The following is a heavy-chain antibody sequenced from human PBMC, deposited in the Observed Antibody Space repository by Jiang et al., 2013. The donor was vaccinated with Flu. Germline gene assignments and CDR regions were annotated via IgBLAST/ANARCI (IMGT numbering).Heavy chain of an antibody. D-gene: IGHD2-8*01. CDR3: ARVMGKLGPFDP. Sequence: VQLVESGGGLVKPGGSLRLSCAASGFTFSSYSMNWVRQAPGKGLEWVSSISSSSSYIYYADSVKGRFTISRDNAKNSLYLQMNSLRAEDTAVYYCARVMGKLGPFDPWGQGTLVTVSS. CDR1: GFTFSSYS. CDR2: ISSSSSYI. V-gene: IGHV3-21*01. J-gene: IGHJ5*02.